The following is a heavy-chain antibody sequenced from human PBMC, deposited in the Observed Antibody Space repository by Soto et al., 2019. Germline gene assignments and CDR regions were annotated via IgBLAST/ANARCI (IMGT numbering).Heavy chain of an antibody. CDR3: AKDKGDCSSTSCFNDAFDI. J-gene: IGHJ3*02. D-gene: IGHD2-2*01. CDR2: ISGSGGST. CDR1: GFTFSSYA. Sequence: GGSLRLSCAASGFTFSSYAMSWVRQAPGKGLEWVSAISGSGGSTYYADSVKGRFTISRDNSENTLYLQMNSLRAEDTAVYYCAKDKGDCSSTSCFNDAFDIWGQGTMVTVSS. V-gene: IGHV3-23*01.